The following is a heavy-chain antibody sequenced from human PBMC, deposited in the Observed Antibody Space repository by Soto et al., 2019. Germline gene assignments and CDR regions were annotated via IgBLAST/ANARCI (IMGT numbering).Heavy chain of an antibody. CDR2: ISAYNGNT. D-gene: IGHD6-19*01. V-gene: IGHV1-18*04. CDR1: GYTFTSYG. CDR3: ARDGRVVAVAGTDYYYGMDV. J-gene: IGHJ6*02. Sequence: GASVKVSCKASGYTFTSYGISWVRQAPGQGLERMGWISAYNGNTEYAQNFQGRVTMTTDTSTSTAYMELRRVRSDDTAVYYCARDGRVVAVAGTDYYYGMDVWGQGTTVTVSS.